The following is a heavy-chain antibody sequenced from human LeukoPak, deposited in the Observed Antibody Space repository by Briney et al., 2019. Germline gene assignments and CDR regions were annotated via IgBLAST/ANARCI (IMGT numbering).Heavy chain of an antibody. D-gene: IGHD1-7*01. CDR1: GFTFSNYG. J-gene: IGHJ5*02. CDR3: ARELPPVVNYSFDH. CDR2: IWYDGSNK. V-gene: IGHV3-33*01. Sequence: GRSLRLSCAASGFTFSNYGMHWVRQAPGKGLEWVAVIWYDGSNKYCADSVKGRFTISRDNSKNTLYLQINSLRAEDTAMYYCARELPPVVNYSFDHWGQGTLVTVSS.